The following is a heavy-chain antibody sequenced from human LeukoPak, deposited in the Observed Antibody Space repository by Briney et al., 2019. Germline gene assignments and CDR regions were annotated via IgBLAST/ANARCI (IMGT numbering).Heavy chain of an antibody. CDR2: ISYDGSNK. V-gene: IGHV3-30*03. D-gene: IGHD3/OR15-3a*01. CDR1: GFTFSSYG. CDR3: ARDSGFSGTQRGEY. J-gene: IGHJ4*02. Sequence: PGGSLRLSCAASGFTFSSYGMSWVRQAPGKGLEWVAVISYDGSNKYYADSVKDRFTISRDNSKNTLYLQMNSLRAEDTAVFYCARDSGFSGTQRGEYWGQGTLVTVSS.